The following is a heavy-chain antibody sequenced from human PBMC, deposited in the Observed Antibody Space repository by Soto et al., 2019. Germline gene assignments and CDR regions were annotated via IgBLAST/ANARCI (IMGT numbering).Heavy chain of an antibody. CDR3: ARLRGLIVVVPAAIRYGMDV. Sequence: PSETLSLTCAVSGGSISSSNWWSWVRQPPGKGLEWIGEIYHSGSTNYNPSLKSRVTISVDKSKNQFSLKLSSVTAADTAVYYCARLRGLIVVVPAAIRYGMDVWGQGTTVT. CDR2: IYHSGST. D-gene: IGHD2-2*01. J-gene: IGHJ6*02. V-gene: IGHV4-4*02. CDR1: GGSISSSNW.